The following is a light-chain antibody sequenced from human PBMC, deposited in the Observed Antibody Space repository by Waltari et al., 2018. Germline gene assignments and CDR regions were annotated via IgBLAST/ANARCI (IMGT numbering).Light chain of an antibody. CDR1: SSDSGGYED. Sequence: SALTQPDSVSGSPGQSITISCSGISSDSGGYEDVSWYQQHPGKAPKVIIYDVSNRPSGVSNRFSGSKSGSSASLTISGLQAEDEADYYCSSFTSSTTGIFGGGTKLTVL. V-gene: IGLV2-14*01. CDR2: DVS. CDR3: SSFTSSTTGI. J-gene: IGLJ2*01.